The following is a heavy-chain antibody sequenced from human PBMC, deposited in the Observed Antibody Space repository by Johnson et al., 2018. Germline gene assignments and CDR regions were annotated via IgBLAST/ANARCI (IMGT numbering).Heavy chain of an antibody. J-gene: IGHJ3*02. D-gene: IGHD1/OR15-1a*01. CDR3: ARRNNGGFDI. CDR2: ISSSSSYI. CDR1: GFTFSSYG. Sequence: EVQLVETGGGLVKPGGSLRLSCAASGFTFSSYGMKWVRQAAGKGLEWVSSISSSSSYIYYADSVKGRFTISRDNAKNSLYLQMNSLRADDTAVYFCARRNNGGFDIWGQGRMVTVSS. V-gene: IGHV3-21*01.